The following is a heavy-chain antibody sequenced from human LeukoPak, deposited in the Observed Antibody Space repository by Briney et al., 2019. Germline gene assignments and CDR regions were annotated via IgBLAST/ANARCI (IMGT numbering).Heavy chain of an antibody. CDR3: ARGRAHELHSGWYLPFDY. D-gene: IGHD6-19*01. V-gene: IGHV3-21*01. CDR2: LSSSSSYK. J-gene: IGHJ4*02. Sequence: PGGSLRLSCAASGFTFSSYWMSWVRQAPGKGLEWVSSLSSSSSYKYYADSVKGRFTISRDNAKNSLYLQMNSLRAEDTAVYYCARGRAHELHSGWYLPFDYWGQGTLVTVSS. CDR1: GFTFSSYW.